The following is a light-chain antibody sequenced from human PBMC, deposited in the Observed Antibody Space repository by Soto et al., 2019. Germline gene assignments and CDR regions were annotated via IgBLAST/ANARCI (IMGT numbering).Light chain of an antibody. J-gene: IGKJ1*01. Sequence: EVVLTQSPGALSLSPGERATLSCRASQSVSNNYLAWYQQKPGQAPRLLIYGASNRATGIPDRFSGSGSETDFTLTISRLEPEDFAVYYCQQYVSSGTFGQGTKVDIK. CDR2: GAS. V-gene: IGKV3-20*01. CDR3: QQYVSSGT. CDR1: QSVSNNY.